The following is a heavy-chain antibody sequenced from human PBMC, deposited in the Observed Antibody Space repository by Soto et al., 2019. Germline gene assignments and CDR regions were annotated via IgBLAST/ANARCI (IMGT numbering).Heavy chain of an antibody. Sequence: PGGSLRLSCAVSGFTSNRYAMSWVRQAPGKGLEWVSGISGGGESTYYADSVKGRFTISRDNSKNTLYLQINSLRADDTAVYYCARAHHSNSWGGSLVYWCQGTLVTVSS. V-gene: IGHV3-23*01. J-gene: IGHJ4*02. CDR1: GFTSNRYA. CDR3: ARAHHSNSWGGSLVY. D-gene: IGHD6-13*01. CDR2: ISGGGEST.